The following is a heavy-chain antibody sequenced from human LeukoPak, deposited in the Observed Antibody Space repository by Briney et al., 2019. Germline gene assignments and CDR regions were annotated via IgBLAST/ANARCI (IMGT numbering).Heavy chain of an antibody. D-gene: IGHD3-22*01. V-gene: IGHV1-18*01. J-gene: IGHJ4*02. Sequence: ASVKVSCKASGYTFTSYGISWVRQAPGQGLEWMGWISAYSGNTNYAQKVQGRVTMTTDTSTSTAYMELRSLRSDDTAVYYCATVRNHYDSSGYHGSSLDYWGQGTLVTVSS. CDR1: GYTFTSYG. CDR3: ATVRNHYDSSGYHGSSLDY. CDR2: ISAYSGNT.